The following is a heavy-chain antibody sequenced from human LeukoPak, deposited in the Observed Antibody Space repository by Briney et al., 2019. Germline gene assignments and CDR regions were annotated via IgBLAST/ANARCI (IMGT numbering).Heavy chain of an antibody. CDR2: IYSGGST. D-gene: IGHD3-10*01. Sequence: GGSLRLSCAASGFTVSSSYMSWVRQAPGKGLEWVSVIYSGGSTYYADSVKGRFTISRDNSKNTLYLQMNSLRAEDTAVYYCARRWFGEDDAFDIWGQGIMVTVSS. J-gene: IGHJ3*02. CDR1: GFTVSSSY. CDR3: ARRWFGEDDAFDI. V-gene: IGHV3-66*01.